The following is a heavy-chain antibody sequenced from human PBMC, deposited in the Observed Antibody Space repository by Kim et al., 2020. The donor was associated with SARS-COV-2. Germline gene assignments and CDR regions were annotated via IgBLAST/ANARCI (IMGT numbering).Heavy chain of an antibody. CDR2: IKQDGSEK. CDR1: GFTFSSYW. V-gene: IGHV3-7*01. CDR3: ARVMEDSSSAPFDY. J-gene: IGHJ4*02. Sequence: GGSLRLSCAASGFTFSSYWMSWVRQAPGKGLEWVANIKQDGSEKYYVDSVKGRFTISRDNAKNSLYLQMNSLRAEDTAVYYCARVMEDSSSAPFDYWGQGTLFTASS. D-gene: IGHD6-6*01.